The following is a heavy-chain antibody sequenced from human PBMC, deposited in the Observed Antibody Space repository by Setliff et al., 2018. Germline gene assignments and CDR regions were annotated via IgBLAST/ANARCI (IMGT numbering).Heavy chain of an antibody. CDR1: GYSFTRNW. CDR3: ARLRGATSYYYMDV. Sequence: ASLKISCKGSGYSFTRNWISWVRQMPGKGLEWMGRIDPSDSYTNYSPSFQGHVTISADKSISTAYVQWSNLKASDTAMYYCARLRGATSYYYMDVWGKGTTVTVSS. V-gene: IGHV5-10-1*01. J-gene: IGHJ6*03. CDR2: IDPSDSYT. D-gene: IGHD1-26*01.